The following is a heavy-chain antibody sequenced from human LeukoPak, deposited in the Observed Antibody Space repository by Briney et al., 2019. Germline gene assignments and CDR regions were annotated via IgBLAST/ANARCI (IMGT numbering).Heavy chain of an antibody. CDR2: ISSSGSTI. CDR3: ARTPLSPYDSSGYGDY. CDR1: GFTFSSYE. Sequence: GGSLRLSCAASGFTFSSYEMNWVRQAPGKGLEWVSYISSSGSTIYYADSVKGRFTISRDNAKNSLYLQMNSLRAEDTAVYYCARTPLSPYDSSGYGDYWGQGTLVPVSS. D-gene: IGHD3-22*01. J-gene: IGHJ4*02. V-gene: IGHV3-48*03.